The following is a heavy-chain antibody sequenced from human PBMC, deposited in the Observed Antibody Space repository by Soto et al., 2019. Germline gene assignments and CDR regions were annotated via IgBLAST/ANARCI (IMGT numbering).Heavy chain of an antibody. D-gene: IGHD6-6*01. J-gene: IGHJ4*02. CDR2: ISQSGNT. V-gene: IGHV4-34*01. CDR1: SGSFSVYY. Sequence: PSETLCITCSVYSGSFSVYYWSWIRQHPGKGLEWIGEISQSGNTNYSPSLKSRVSISIDTSKKQFSLNLASVSAADTAVYYCARAPKVSGSSQTRPDFWGQGTLVTVSS. CDR3: ARAPKVSGSSQTRPDF.